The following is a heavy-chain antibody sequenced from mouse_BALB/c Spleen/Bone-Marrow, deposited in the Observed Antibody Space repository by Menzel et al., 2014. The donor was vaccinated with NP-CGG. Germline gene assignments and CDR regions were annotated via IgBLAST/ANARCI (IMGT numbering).Heavy chain of an antibody. J-gene: IGHJ1*01. CDR3: ASYYGSTWYFDV. V-gene: IGHV1-18*01. CDR1: GYSFTGYT. CDR2: INPYNGGT. D-gene: IGHD1-1*01. Sequence: EVQLQQSGPELVKPGASMKISCKASGYSFTGYTMNWVKQSHGKNLEWIGLINPYNGGTTYNQYFKGEATLTVDRSSSTAYMELLSLTSEDSAVYYCASYYGSTWYFDVWGAGTTVTVSS.